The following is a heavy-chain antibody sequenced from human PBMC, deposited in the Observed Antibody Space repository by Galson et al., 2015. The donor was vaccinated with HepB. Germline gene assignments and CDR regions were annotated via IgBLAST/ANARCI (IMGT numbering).Heavy chain of an antibody. CDR3: AREYNGNNYVFDL. V-gene: IGHV4-59*01. J-gene: IGHJ3*01. CDR1: GGSINKYY. CDR2: IFYTGVT. D-gene: IGHD1/OR15-1a*01. Sequence: SETLSLTCTISGGSINKYYWAWIRQSPGRALEWIGYIFYTGVTNYNPSLKSRVTISVETSRNQFSLNLTSVTAADTGIYYRAREYNGNNYVFDLWGQGTGVSVSS.